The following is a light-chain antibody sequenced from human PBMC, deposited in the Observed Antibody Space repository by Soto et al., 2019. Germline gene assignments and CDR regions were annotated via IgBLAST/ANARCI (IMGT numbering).Light chain of an antibody. Sequence: QAVVTQPPSVSGAPGQRVTISCTGSSSNIGAGYDVHWYQQLPGTAPKLLIYGNNNRPSGVPDRFSGSKSGTSASLAITGLRAEDEADYYCHSFDSSLSGSLFGGGTKLTVL. CDR2: GNN. J-gene: IGLJ2*01. CDR1: SSNIGAGYD. CDR3: HSFDSSLSGSL. V-gene: IGLV1-40*01.